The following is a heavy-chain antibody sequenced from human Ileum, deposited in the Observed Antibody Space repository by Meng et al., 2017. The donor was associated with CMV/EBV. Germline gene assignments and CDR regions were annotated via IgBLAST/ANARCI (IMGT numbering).Heavy chain of an antibody. V-gene: IGHV4-30-4*08. J-gene: IGHJ4*02. D-gene: IGHD2-15*01. CDR3: VRQVVAASFDY. Sequence: QVRLQESGPGLVKPSQNLSLTCTFAGGSITSGNYYWSWIRQPPGRGLEWIGYIYYSGSPYYKPSLKSRVTISLDTSKNQFSLNLRSVTATDSAVYYCVRQVVAASFDYWGQGALVTVSS. CDR1: GGSITSGNYY. CDR2: IYYSGSP.